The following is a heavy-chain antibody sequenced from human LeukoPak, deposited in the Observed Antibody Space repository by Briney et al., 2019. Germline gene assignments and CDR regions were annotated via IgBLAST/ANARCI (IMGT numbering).Heavy chain of an antibody. J-gene: IGHJ4*02. CDR2: ISYDGSNK. V-gene: IGHV3-30*04. Sequence: GGSLRLSCAASGFTFSSYAMHWVRQAPGKGLEWVAVISYDGSNKYYADSVKGRFTISRDNSKNTLYLQMNSLRAEDTAVYYCALLLWFGELNYWGQGTLVTVSS. CDR3: ALLLWFGELNY. D-gene: IGHD3-10*01. CDR1: GFTFSSYA.